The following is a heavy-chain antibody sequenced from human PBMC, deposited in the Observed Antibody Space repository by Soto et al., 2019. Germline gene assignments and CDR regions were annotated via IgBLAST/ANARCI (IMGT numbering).Heavy chain of an antibody. V-gene: IGHV3-30-3*01. CDR2: ISYDGSNK. D-gene: IGHD3-10*01. CDR3: ARFGELLLLTPYFDY. J-gene: IGHJ4*02. Sequence: GGSLRLSCAASGFTFSSYAMHWVRQAPGKGLEWVAVISYDGSNKYYADSVKGRFTISRDNAKNTLYLQMNSLRAEDTAVFYFARFGELLLLTPYFDYWGQGALVTVSS. CDR1: GFTFSSYA.